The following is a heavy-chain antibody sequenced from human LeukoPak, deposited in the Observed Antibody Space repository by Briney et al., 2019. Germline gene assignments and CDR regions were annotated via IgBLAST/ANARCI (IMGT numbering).Heavy chain of an antibody. V-gene: IGHV3-7*01. CDR1: GFTFSSYW. CDR3: ARGDRIAVAGTYYYYGMDV. Sequence: GGSLRLSCAASGFTFSSYWMSWVRQAPGKGLEWVANIKQDGSEKYYVDSVKGRFTISRDNAKNSLYLQMNSLRAEDTAVYYCARGDRIAVAGTYYYYGMDVWGQGTTVTVSS. D-gene: IGHD6-19*01. J-gene: IGHJ6*02. CDR2: IKQDGSEK.